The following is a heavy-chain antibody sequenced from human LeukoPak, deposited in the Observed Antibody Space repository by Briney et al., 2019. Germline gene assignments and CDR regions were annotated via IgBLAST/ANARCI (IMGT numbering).Heavy chain of an antibody. D-gene: IGHD4-17*01. J-gene: IGHJ4*02. CDR2: IRSKANSYAT. V-gene: IGHV3-73*01. Sequence: GGSLRLSCAASGFTFSGSAMHWVRQASGKGLEWVGRIRSKANSYATAYAASVKGRSTISRDDSKNTAYLQMNSLKTEDTAVYYCTRQPDYGDYGYWGQGTLVTVSS. CDR1: GFTFSGSA. CDR3: TRQPDYGDYGY.